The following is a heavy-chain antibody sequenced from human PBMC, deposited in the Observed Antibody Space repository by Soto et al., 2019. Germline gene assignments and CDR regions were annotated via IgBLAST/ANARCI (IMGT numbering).Heavy chain of an antibody. V-gene: IGHV4-59*08. CDR3: ARREGGYCSGGSCLGNAFDI. J-gene: IGHJ3*02. D-gene: IGHD2-15*01. CDR1: GGSISSYY. Sequence: SETLSLTCTVSGGSISSYYWSCIRQPPGKGLEWIGYIYYSGSTNYSPSLKSRVTISVDTSKNQFSLKLSSVTAADTAVYYCARREGGYCSGGSCLGNAFDIWGQGTMVTVSS. CDR2: IYYSGST.